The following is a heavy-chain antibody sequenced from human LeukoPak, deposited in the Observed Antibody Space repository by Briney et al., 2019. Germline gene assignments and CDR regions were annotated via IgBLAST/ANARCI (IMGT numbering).Heavy chain of an antibody. CDR1: GYTFTSYY. CDR3: ARDPSSSWYGPGAFDI. V-gene: IGHV1-46*01. D-gene: IGHD6-13*01. Sequence: EASVKVSCKASGYTFTSYYMHWVRRAPGQGLEWMGRINPSGGSTSYAQKFQGRVTMTRDTSTSTVYMELSSLRSEDTAVYYCARDPSSSWYGPGAFDIWGQGTMVTVSS. J-gene: IGHJ3*02. CDR2: INPSGGST.